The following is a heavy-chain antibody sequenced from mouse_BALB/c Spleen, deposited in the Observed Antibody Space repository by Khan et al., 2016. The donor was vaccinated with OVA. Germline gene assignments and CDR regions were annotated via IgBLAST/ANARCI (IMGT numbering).Heavy chain of an antibody. J-gene: IGHJ3*01. Sequence: EVELVESGPELMKPGASVKISCKASGYSFTSYYIHWVKQSHGKSLEWIGYIDPFNGSTSYNQKFKGKATLTVDKSSSTAYMHLSSLTSEDSAVYYCARNGYVSWFAYWGQGTLVTVSA. CDR1: GYSFTSYY. D-gene: IGHD2-2*01. V-gene: IGHV1S135*01. CDR2: IDPFNGST. CDR3: ARNGYVSWFAY.